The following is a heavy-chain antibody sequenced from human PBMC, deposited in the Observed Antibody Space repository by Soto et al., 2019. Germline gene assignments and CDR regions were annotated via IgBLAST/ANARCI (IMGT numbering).Heavy chain of an antibody. J-gene: IGHJ6*02. D-gene: IGHD1-26*01. CDR2: ISAYNGNT. Sequence: VASVKVCCKASGYTFTSYGISWVRQAPGQGPEWMGWISAYNGNTNYAQKLQGRVTMTTDTSTSTAYMELRSLRSDDTAVYYCARDSGARTYYYSYYGMDVWGQGTTVTVSS. V-gene: IGHV1-18*01. CDR3: ARDSGARTYYYSYYGMDV. CDR1: GYTFTSYG.